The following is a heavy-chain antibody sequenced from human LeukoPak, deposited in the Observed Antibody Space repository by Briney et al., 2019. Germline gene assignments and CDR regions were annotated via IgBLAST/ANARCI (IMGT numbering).Heavy chain of an antibody. J-gene: IGHJ5*02. Sequence: GGSLRLSCAASGCTFSSYSMNWVRQPPGKGLEWVSYISSSSSTIYYADSVKGRFTISRDTAKNSLYLQINSLRAEDTAVYYCARDGWFGGRGFDPWGQGTLVTVSS. CDR2: ISSSSSTI. CDR3: ARDGWFGGRGFDP. CDR1: GCTFSSYS. V-gene: IGHV3-48*04. D-gene: IGHD3-10*01.